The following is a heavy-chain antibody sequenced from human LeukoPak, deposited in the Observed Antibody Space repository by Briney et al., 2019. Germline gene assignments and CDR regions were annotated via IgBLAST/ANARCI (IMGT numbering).Heavy chain of an antibody. Sequence: SETLSLTCTVSGGSISSSSYYWSWIRQPAGKGLEWIGRIYTSGSTNYNPSLKSRVTISVDKSKNQFSLKLSSVTAADTAVYYCARGRYYDQNAFDIWGQGTMVTVSS. CDR1: GGSISSSSYY. J-gene: IGHJ3*02. V-gene: IGHV4-61*02. CDR3: ARGRYYDQNAFDI. CDR2: IYTSGST. D-gene: IGHD3-22*01.